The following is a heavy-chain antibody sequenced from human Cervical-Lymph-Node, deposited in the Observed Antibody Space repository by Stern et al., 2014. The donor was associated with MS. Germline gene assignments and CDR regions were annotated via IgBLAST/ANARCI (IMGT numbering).Heavy chain of an antibody. Sequence: QVQLVQSGPEVKKPGASVKVSCKASGYTFTSYGISWVRQAPGQGLEWMGWISGSTGNAQYAQNFQGRVTMTIDTSTTTAYMELRSLRSNDTAVYYCARIAVADFAFDYWGQGTLVTVSS. CDR1: GYTFTSYG. J-gene: IGHJ4*02. D-gene: IGHD6-19*01. CDR3: ARIAVADFAFDY. CDR2: ISGSTGNA. V-gene: IGHV1-18*01.